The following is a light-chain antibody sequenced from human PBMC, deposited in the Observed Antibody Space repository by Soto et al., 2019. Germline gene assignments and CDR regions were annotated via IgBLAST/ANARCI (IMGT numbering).Light chain of an antibody. Sequence: DIQMTQSPSSLSASVGDRVTITCRASQSIGKHLNWYQQKPGKAPKLLIYKASTLESGVPSRFSGGGLGTEFSLNITSLQPDDFATYYCQQYSTYPYIFGQGTKVDTK. CDR2: KAS. J-gene: IGKJ2*01. CDR1: QSIGKH. CDR3: QQYSTYPYI. V-gene: IGKV1-5*03.